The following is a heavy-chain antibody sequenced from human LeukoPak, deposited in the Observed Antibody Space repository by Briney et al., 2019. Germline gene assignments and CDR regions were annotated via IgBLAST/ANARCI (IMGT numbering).Heavy chain of an antibody. CDR1: GFIFSDHY. J-gene: IGHJ4*02. CDR2: IRNKVRGYTT. D-gene: IGHD6-19*01. V-gene: IGHV3-72*01. CDR3: ARGAVAGTNWYFDY. Sequence: GGSLGLSCAASGFIFSDHYMDWVRQAPGGGLEWVARIRNKVRGYTTEYAASVQGRFTISRDDSSNSLYLQMSSLKTEDTAVYFCARGAVAGTNWYFDYWGQGTLVAVSS.